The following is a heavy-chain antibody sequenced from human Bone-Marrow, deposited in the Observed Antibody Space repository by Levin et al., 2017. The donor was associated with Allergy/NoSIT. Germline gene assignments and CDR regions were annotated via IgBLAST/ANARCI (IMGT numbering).Heavy chain of an antibody. Sequence: ASVKVSCKASGYTFIDYYIHWVRQAPGQGLEWMGWINPNSGGTEYAQTFQDRVTLARDTSISTVYLYMSSLRSDDTAMYYCASLSGWYNHWGQGSLVTVSS. J-gene: IGHJ5*02. D-gene: IGHD6-25*01. CDR2: INPNSGGT. V-gene: IGHV1-2*02. CDR1: GYTFIDYY. CDR3: ASLSGWYNH.